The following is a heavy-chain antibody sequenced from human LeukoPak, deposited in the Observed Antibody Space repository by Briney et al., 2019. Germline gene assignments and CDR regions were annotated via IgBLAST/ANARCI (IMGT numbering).Heavy chain of an antibody. CDR1: GFTFSSYG. V-gene: IGHV3-33*01. Sequence: GRSLRLSCAASGFTFSSYGMHWVRQAPGKGLEWVAVIWYDGSKTYYAESVKGRFTISRDSSRNILNLQMDSLRAEDTALYYCVRDWNYYFDYWGQGTLVTV. CDR2: IWYDGSKT. D-gene: IGHD1-7*01. CDR3: VRDWNYYFDY. J-gene: IGHJ4*02.